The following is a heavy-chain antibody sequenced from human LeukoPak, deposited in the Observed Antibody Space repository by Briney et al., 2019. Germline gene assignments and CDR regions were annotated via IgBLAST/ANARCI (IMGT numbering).Heavy chain of an antibody. CDR2: IWNDGSNK. J-gene: IGHJ5*02. V-gene: IGHV3-33*06. CDR3: AKDAQRGFDYSNSLEH. D-gene: IGHD4-11*01. CDR1: GFTFSHYG. Sequence: GGSLRLSCATSGFTFSHYGMHWVRQAPGKGLEWVAVIWNDGSNKYYGDSVKGRFTISRDNSKNTLYLQMNSLTVEDTAVYYCAKDAQRGFDYSNSLEHWGQGTLVAVSS.